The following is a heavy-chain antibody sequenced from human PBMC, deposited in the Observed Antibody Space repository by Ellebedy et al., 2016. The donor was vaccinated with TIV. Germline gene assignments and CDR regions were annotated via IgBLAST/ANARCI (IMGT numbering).Heavy chain of an antibody. Sequence: ASVKVSCKASGYTFSTYGISWVRQAPGQGPEWVGWISAYSGNTNYAQKFQGRVTLTTDTSTSTAYMELRSLRSDDTAVFYCARDMVQGSVARYLWFDYWGQGTLVTVSS. CDR2: ISAYSGNT. CDR1: GYTFSTYG. J-gene: IGHJ4*02. D-gene: IGHD5-12*01. CDR3: ARDMVQGSVARYLWFDY. V-gene: IGHV1-18*01.